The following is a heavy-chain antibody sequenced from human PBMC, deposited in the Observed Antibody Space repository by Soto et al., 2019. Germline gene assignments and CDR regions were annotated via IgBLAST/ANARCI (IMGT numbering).Heavy chain of an antibody. J-gene: IGHJ5*02. D-gene: IGHD6-13*01. V-gene: IGHV3-11*01. CDR2: ISSGGNNI. CDR3: ARAPRNGST. Sequence: GGSLRLSCAASGFTFSDYYMTWIRQAPGKGLEWLSYISSGGNNIYYADSVKGRFTISRDNAKNSLYLQMNSLRAEDTAVYYCARAPRNGSTWGQGTLVTVSS. CDR1: GFTFSDYY.